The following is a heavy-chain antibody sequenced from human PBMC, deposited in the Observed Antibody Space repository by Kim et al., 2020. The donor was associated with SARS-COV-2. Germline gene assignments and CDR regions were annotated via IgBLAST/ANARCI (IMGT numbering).Heavy chain of an antibody. CDR2: ISGSGDNS. V-gene: IGHV3-23*01. D-gene: IGHD3-22*01. Sequence: GGSLRLSCAASGLTFSSYAMSWVRQAPGRGPEWVSGISGSGDNSYYADSVKGRFTISRDNSKNTLYLQMNSLRAEDTAKYYCTKSYDTSGALVRYSQYWGQGTVVTVSS. J-gene: IGHJ1*01. CDR1: GLTFSSYA. CDR3: TKSYDTSGALVRYSQY.